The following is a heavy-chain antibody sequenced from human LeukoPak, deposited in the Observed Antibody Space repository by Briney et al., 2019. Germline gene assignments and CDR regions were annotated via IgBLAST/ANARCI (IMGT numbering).Heavy chain of an antibody. CDR2: MNPNSGNT. J-gene: IGHJ3*02. Sequence: ASVKVSCKASGYTFTSYDINWVRQATGQGLEWMGWMNPNSGNTGYAQKFQGRVTMTRDTSISTAYMELGSLRSEDTAVYYCARGYCSGGSCYADAFDIWGQGTMVTVSS. V-gene: IGHV1-8*01. D-gene: IGHD2-15*01. CDR1: GYTFTSYD. CDR3: ARGYCSGGSCYADAFDI.